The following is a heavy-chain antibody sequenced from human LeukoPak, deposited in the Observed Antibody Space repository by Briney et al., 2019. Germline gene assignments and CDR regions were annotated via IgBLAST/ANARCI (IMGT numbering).Heavy chain of an antibody. V-gene: IGHV1-69*13. CDR1: GGTFSSYA. CDR2: IIPIFGTA. J-gene: IGHJ4*02. Sequence: GASVKVSCKASGGTFSSYAISWVRQAPGQGLEWMGGIIPIFGTANYAQKFQGRVTITADESTSTAYMELSSLRSEDTAVYYCVRTYDSSGYFDYWGQGTLVTVSS. CDR3: VRTYDSSGYFDY. D-gene: IGHD3-22*01.